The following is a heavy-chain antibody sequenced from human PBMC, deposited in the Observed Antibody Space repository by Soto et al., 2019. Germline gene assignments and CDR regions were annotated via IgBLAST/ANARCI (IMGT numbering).Heavy chain of an antibody. Sequence: ETLSLTCSVSGGSISSSPYYWGWIRQPPGKGLEWLGTIYYSGTTSYNPSLKSRVIISVDTSNNQLFLKLRSVTAADTAVYYCARHRQYYDTSGYQQRYFDYWGQGTQVTVSS. J-gene: IGHJ4*02. CDR3: ARHRQYYDTSGYQQRYFDY. D-gene: IGHD3-22*01. V-gene: IGHV4-39*01. CDR2: IYYSGTT. CDR1: GGSISSSPYY.